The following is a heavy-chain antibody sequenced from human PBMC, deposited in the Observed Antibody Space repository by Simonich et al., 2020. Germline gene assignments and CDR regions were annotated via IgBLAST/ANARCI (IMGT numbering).Heavy chain of an antibody. V-gene: IGHV1-8*03. CDR2: MNPNSGNT. CDR3: ARGRGGMSSGYVDY. Sequence: VQLVQSGAEVKKPGASVTVSCTASGYTFTSCDINWVRHATGQGLEWMGWMNPNSGNTGYAKNVQGRVTITRNTSISTAYMEMSSLRSEDTAGYYCARGRGGMSSGYVDYWGQGTLVTVSS. D-gene: IGHD5-12*01. CDR1: GYTFTSCD. J-gene: IGHJ4*02.